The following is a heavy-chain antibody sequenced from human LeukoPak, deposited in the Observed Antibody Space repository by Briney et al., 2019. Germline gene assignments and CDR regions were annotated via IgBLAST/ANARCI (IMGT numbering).Heavy chain of an antibody. V-gene: IGHV3-7*03. CDR2: INEDGSGK. CDR3: ARAVTSTEGY. J-gene: IGHJ4*02. Sequence: GGSLRLSCAASGFTFSRYRMTWVRQAPGKGLEWVASINEDGSGKHYVDSVKGRFTISRDNAQKSVYLEMNSLRAEDTAVYYCARAVTSTEGYWGQGTLVTVSS. D-gene: IGHD4-17*01. CDR1: GFTFSRYR.